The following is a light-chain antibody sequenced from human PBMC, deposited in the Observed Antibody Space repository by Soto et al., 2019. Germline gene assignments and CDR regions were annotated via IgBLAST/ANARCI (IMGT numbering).Light chain of an antibody. V-gene: IGKV1-39*01. CDR1: QSISSY. J-gene: IGKJ1*01. CDR2: AAS. CDR3: QESYSTPRWT. Sequence: DIQMTQSPSSLSASVGDRVTITCRASQSISSYLNWYQQKPGKAPKLLIYAASTLQSGVPSRFSRSGSGKDFTLNIRSLQPEDFANYYCQESYSTPRWTLGQGTKVDIK.